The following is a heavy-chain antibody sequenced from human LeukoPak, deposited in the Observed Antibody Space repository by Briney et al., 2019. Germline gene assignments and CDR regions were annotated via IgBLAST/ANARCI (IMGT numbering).Heavy chain of an antibody. J-gene: IGHJ4*02. CDR1: GYTFTSYY. V-gene: IGHV1-46*01. Sequence: GASVKVSCKASGYTFTSYYMHWVRQAPGQGLEWMGIINPSGGSTSYAQKFQGRVTITADESTSTAYMELSSLRSEDTAVYYCAREERQLLSSVPNWGQGTLVTVSS. CDR3: AREERQLLSSVPN. CDR2: INPSGGST. D-gene: IGHD2-2*01.